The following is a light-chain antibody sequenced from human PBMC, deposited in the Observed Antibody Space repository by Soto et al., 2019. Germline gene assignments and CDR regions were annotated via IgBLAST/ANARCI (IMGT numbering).Light chain of an antibody. Sequence: ETVVTQSPATLSVSPGETATLSCRASESVRTNLAWYQQKPGQAPRLLIYGASNRATGIPARFSGSGSGTEFTLTISSLQSEDVAVYYCQQYFTSPWTFGQGTKVEI. V-gene: IGKV3-15*01. CDR1: ESVRTN. J-gene: IGKJ1*01. CDR3: QQYFTSPWT. CDR2: GAS.